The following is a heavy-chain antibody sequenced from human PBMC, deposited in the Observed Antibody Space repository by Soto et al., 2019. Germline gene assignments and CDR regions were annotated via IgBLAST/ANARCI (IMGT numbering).Heavy chain of an antibody. D-gene: IGHD2-21*01. CDR3: ARTVEYDSIPYYYADF. J-gene: IGHJ4*01. Sequence: QVQLVQSGAEVKKPGASVKVSCKASGYTFNTYAITWVRQAPGQGLEWMGWISGYNGNTNYAQTLQGRGTMNTDTSTRTAYLELRSLRSDDTAVYYCARTVEYDSIPYYYADFWGQGTLVTVSS. CDR2: ISGYNGNT. CDR1: GYTFNTYA. V-gene: IGHV1-18*01.